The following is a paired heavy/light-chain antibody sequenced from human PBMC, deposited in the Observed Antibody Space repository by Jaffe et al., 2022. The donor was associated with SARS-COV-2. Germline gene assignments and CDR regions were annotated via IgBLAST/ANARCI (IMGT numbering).Heavy chain of an antibody. J-gene: IGHJ4*02. CDR2: IYYSGST. V-gene: IGHV4-39*01. Sequence: QLQLQESGPGLVKPSETLSLTCTVSGGSISSSSYYWGWIRQPPGKGLEWIGSIYYSGSTYYNPSLKSRVTISVDTSKNQFSLKLSSVTAADTAVYYCARLTFGGSWPLAWVGAWGYWGQGTLVTVSS. CDR3: ARLTFGGSWPLAWVGAWGY. CDR1: GGSISSSSYY. D-gene: IGHD3-16*01.
Light chain of an antibody. Sequence: QTVVTQEPSFSVSPGGTVTLTCGLSSGSVSTSYYPSWYQQTPGQAPRTLIYSTNTRSSGVPDRFSGSILGNKAALTITGAQADDESDYYCVLYMGSGWVFGGGTKLTVL. CDR2: STN. CDR1: SGSVSTSYY. J-gene: IGLJ3*02. V-gene: IGLV8-61*01. CDR3: VLYMGSGWV.